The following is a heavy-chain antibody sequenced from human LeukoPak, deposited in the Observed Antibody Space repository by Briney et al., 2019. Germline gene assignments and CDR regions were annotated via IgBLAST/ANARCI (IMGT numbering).Heavy chain of an antibody. Sequence: PSETLSLTCTVSGDSLNSGSYFWTWVRQPAGKGLEWIGHISPSGSTRYNPSLDSRVTISVDTSKNQISLHLTSVTAADTAVYYCAGRDGYNPTPENAFDIWGQGTMVTVSS. CDR1: GDSLNSGSYF. CDR3: AGRDGYNPTPENAFDI. D-gene: IGHD5-24*01. CDR2: ISPSGST. J-gene: IGHJ3*02. V-gene: IGHV4-61*09.